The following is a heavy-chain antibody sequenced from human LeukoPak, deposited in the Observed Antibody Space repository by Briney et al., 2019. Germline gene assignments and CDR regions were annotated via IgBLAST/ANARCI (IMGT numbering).Heavy chain of an antibody. CDR1: GYSISSGYY. J-gene: IGHJ5*01. Sequence: SETLSLTCTVSGYSISSGYYWGWIRQPPGKGLEWIGSIYHSGSTYYNPSLKSRVTISVDTSKNQFSLKLSSVTAADTAVYYCARGPPYYGSGSYYKYPNWFDSWGQGTLVTVSS. V-gene: IGHV4-38-2*02. CDR3: ARGPPYYGSGSYYKYPNWFDS. CDR2: IYHSGST. D-gene: IGHD3-10*01.